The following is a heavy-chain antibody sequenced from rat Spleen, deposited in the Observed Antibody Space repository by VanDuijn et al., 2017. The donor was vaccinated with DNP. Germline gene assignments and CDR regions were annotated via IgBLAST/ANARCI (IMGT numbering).Heavy chain of an antibody. CDR1: GFTFSDYY. V-gene: IGHV5-7*01. CDR3: ATHPLTTVAPNWFAS. Sequence: EVQLVESGGGLVQPGRSLRLSCAASGFTFSDYYMAWVRQAPKKGLEWVAAISPSGSRPYSPDSVKGRFTISRDNAKTTLYLQMDSLGSEDTATYYCATHPLTTVAPNWFASWGRGTLVTVSS. CDR2: ISPSGSRP. J-gene: IGHJ3*01. D-gene: IGHD1-1*01.